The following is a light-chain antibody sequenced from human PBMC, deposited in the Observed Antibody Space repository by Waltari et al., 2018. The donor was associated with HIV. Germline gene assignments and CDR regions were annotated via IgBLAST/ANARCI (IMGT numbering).Light chain of an antibody. V-gene: IGLV1-47*01. Sequence: SVLTQPPSASGTPGQRVTISCSGDSSNIGSNSVYWYQQLPGTAPKLLIYTNDQRPSGGPDRFSGSNSGTSASLAISGLRSEDEADYYCATWDDDLSTWLFGGGTKLTVL. CDR3: ATWDDDLSTWL. CDR2: TND. J-gene: IGLJ3*02. CDR1: SSNIGSNS.